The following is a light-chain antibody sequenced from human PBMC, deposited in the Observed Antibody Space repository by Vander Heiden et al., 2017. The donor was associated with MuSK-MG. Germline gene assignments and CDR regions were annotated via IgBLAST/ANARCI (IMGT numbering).Light chain of an antibody. Sequence: SYALTQPPSVSLSPGKTARTTCSGDALPKHFAYWYQQKPGQAPIVLIYQDSQRPSGIPERFSGSTSGTTVTLTIRGGQAEEEADFYCQSADSSGDYVVFGGGTKLTVL. J-gene: IGLJ2*01. V-gene: IGLV3-25*02. CDR2: QDS. CDR3: QSADSSGDYVV. CDR1: ALPKHF.